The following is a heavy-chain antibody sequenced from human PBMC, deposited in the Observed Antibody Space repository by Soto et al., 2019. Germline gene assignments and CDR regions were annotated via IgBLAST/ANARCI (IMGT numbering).Heavy chain of an antibody. Sequence: QITLKESGPPLVKPTQTLTLTCTFSGFSLSTSGVSVGWIRQPPGKALEWLALIYWDDDKRYSPSLKSRLTITKDASKSQVVLTMTNMDPVDTARYFCVHSRLPSTVTTSAEYFQHWGQGTLVTVSS. J-gene: IGHJ1*01. CDR1: GFSLSTSGVS. V-gene: IGHV2-5*02. CDR3: VHSRLPSTVTTSAEYFQH. D-gene: IGHD4-17*01. CDR2: IYWDDDK.